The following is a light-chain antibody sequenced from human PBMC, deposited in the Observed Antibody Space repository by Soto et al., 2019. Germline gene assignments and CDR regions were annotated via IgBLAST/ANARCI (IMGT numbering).Light chain of an antibody. Sequence: EVVLTQSPGTLSLSRGERATLSCRASERIYSAYLGWYQQKPGQAPRLLLYGASTRATGIPVRFSGSGFGTEFTLTISSLQSEDFAVYYCQQYKNWPLFGQGTRLEIK. CDR3: QQYKNWPL. CDR2: GAS. V-gene: IGKV3-15*01. J-gene: IGKJ5*01. CDR1: ERIYSAY.